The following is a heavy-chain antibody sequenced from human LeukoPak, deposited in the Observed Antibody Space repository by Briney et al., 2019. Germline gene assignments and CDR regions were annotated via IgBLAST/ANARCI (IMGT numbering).Heavy chain of an antibody. J-gene: IGHJ6*03. Sequence: PSETLSLTCTVSGGSISSSSYYWGWIRQPPGKGLEWIGNIHYSGSTYYNPSLKSRVTISVDTSKNQFSLKLSSVTAADTAVYYCARVCDILTEHYYYYMDVWGKGTTVTVSS. V-gene: IGHV4-39*07. CDR1: GGSISSSSYY. CDR3: ARVCDILTEHYYYYMDV. D-gene: IGHD3-9*01. CDR2: IHYSGST.